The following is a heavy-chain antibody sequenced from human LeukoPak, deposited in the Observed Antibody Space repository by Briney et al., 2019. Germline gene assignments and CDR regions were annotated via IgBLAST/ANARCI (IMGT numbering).Heavy chain of an antibody. CDR2: IYYSGST. CDR1: GGSISSYY. J-gene: IGHJ4*02. D-gene: IGHD3-10*01. Sequence: PSETLSLTCTVSGGSISSYYWSWIRQPPGKGLEWIGYIYYSGSTNYNPSLKSRVTISVDTSKNQFSLKLSSVTAADTAVYYCARAMYYGSGSYYRAKYYFDYWGQGTLVTVSS. CDR3: ARAMYYGSGSYYRAKYYFDY. V-gene: IGHV4-59*12.